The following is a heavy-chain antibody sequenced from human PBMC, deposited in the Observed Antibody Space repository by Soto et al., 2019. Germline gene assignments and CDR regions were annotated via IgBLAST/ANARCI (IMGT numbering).Heavy chain of an antibody. Sequence: QVQLQESGPGLVKPSQTLSLTCTVSGGSISSGGYYWSWIRQHPGKGLEWIGYIYYSGSTYYNPSLKSRVTISVDTSKTQFSLKLSSVTAADTAVYYCAREVVVPAAIGFGYYYGMDVWGQGTTVTVSS. J-gene: IGHJ6*02. CDR1: GGSISSGGYY. D-gene: IGHD2-2*02. V-gene: IGHV4-31*03. CDR2: IYYSGST. CDR3: AREVVVPAAIGFGYYYGMDV.